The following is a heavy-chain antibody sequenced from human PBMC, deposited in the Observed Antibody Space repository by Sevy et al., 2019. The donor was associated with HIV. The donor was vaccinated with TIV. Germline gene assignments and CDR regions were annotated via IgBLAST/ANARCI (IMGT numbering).Heavy chain of an antibody. D-gene: IGHD3-3*01. CDR2: IYYSGST. Sequence: SETLSLTCTVSGGSISSYYWSWIRQPPGKGLEWIGYIYYSGSTNYNPSLKSRVTLSVDTSKNQFSLKLGSVTAADTAVYYCARSPRDYDFWSTYYNYYFDHWGQGTLVTVSS. J-gene: IGHJ4*02. CDR3: ARSPRDYDFWSTYYNYYFDH. V-gene: IGHV4-59*01. CDR1: GGSISSYY.